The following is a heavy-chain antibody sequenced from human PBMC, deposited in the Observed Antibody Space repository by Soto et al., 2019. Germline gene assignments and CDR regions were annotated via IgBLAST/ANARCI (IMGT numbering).Heavy chain of an antibody. D-gene: IGHD2-15*01. Sequence: QVQLQESGPGLVKPSQTLSLTCTVSGGSIRSGGYYWTWIRQHPGKGLEWIGYIFHSGTTYYNPSLKSRVAISVDTSKNQFSLKLNSVTAADTAVYFCARDVGDYCFGGSCYPNWFDPWGQGTLVTVSS. CDR2: IFHSGTT. CDR3: ARDVGDYCFGGSCYPNWFDP. J-gene: IGHJ5*02. V-gene: IGHV4-31*03. CDR1: GGSIRSGGYY.